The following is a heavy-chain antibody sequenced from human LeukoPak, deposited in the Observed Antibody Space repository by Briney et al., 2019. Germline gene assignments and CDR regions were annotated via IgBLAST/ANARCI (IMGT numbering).Heavy chain of an antibody. Sequence: PGGSLRLSCAASGFTFSSYWMSWVRQAPGKGLEWVANIKQDGSEKYYVDSVKGRFTISRDNSKNTLYLQMNSLRAEDTAVYYCAKDPGDYGDYVHYMDVWGKGTTVTVSS. CDR1: GFTFSSYW. D-gene: IGHD4-17*01. CDR2: IKQDGSEK. J-gene: IGHJ6*03. CDR3: AKDPGDYGDYVHYMDV. V-gene: IGHV3-7*03.